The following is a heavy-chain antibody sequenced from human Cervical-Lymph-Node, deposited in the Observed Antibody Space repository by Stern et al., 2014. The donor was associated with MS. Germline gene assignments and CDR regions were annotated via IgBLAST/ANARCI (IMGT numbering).Heavy chain of an antibody. CDR1: GFTFSSYR. D-gene: IGHD5-24*01. J-gene: IGHJ6*02. V-gene: IGHV3-48*02. CDR3: ARDQATKRGMDV. CDR2: ISSSSSTI. Sequence: VQLVESGGGLVQPGGSLRLSCAASGFTFSSYRMNWVRQAPGTALEWVSCISSSSSTIYYADSVKGRFTISRDNAKNSLYLQMNSLRDEDTAVYYCARDQATKRGMDVWGQGTTVTVSS.